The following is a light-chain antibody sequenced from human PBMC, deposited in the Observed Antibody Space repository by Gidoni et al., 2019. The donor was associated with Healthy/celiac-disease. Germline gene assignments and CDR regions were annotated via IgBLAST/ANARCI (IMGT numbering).Light chain of an antibody. Sequence: DIKMTQSSSSLSASVGDRVTITCQASQDISNYLNWYQQKPGKAPKLLIYDASNLETGVPSRFSGSGSGTDFTFTISSLQPEDIATYYCQQYGNLLWTFXQXTKVEIK. CDR3: QQYGNLLWT. CDR1: QDISNY. V-gene: IGKV1-33*01. CDR2: DAS. J-gene: IGKJ1*01.